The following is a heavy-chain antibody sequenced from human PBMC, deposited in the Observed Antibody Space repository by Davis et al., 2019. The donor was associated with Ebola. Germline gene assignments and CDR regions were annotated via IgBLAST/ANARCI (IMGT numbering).Heavy chain of an antibody. CDR3: ARGGDSSGYSLEY. D-gene: IGHD3-22*01. CDR2: INHSGST. Sequence: MPSETLSLTCAVYGGSCSVDYWSWILQPPGKGLEWIGEINHSGSTNYNPSLKSRVTISVDTSKNQFSLKLSSVTAADTAVYYCARGGDSSGYSLEYWGQGTLVTVSS. J-gene: IGHJ4*02. V-gene: IGHV4-34*01. CDR1: GGSCSVDY.